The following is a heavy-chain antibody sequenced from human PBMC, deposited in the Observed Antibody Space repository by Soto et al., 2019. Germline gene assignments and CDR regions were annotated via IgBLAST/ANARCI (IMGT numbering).Heavy chain of an antibody. D-gene: IGHD6-19*01. V-gene: IGHV3-11*01. CDR3: ARAVKQWLVGGDYYYYYMDV. CDR2: ISSSATII. CDR1: GFTLSDYY. Sequence: QVQLVESGGGLVKPGGSLRLSCEACGFTLSDYYMTWIRQAPGKGLEWISYISSSATIIYYADSVKGRFTISRDNAKTSLYLQMNSLRADDTAVYYCARAVKQWLVGGDYYYYYMDVWGKGTTVTVSS. J-gene: IGHJ6*03.